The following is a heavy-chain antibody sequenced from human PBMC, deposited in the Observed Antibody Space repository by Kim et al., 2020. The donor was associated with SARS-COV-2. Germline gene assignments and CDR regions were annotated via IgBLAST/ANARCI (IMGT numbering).Heavy chain of an antibody. D-gene: IGHD2-2*01. CDR1: GFTFDDYA. J-gene: IGHJ4*02. Sequence: GGSLRLSCAASGFTFDDYAMHWVRQAPGKGLEWVSAISWNSDSKGYADSVKGRFTISRDNAKNSLYLQMNSLRAEDTAFYYCAKDVVAAATLSFDYRGQGTLVTVSS. V-gene: IGHV3-9*01. CDR3: AKDVVAAATLSFDY. CDR2: ISWNSDSK.